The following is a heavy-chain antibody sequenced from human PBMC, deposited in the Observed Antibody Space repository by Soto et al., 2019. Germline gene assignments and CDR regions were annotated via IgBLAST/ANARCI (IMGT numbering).Heavy chain of an antibody. CDR2: INDSGST. CDR3: ARVLTVTTGGYYFDY. CDR1: GGSFSGYY. V-gene: IGHV4-34*01. D-gene: IGHD4-17*01. J-gene: IGHJ4*02. Sequence: QVQLQQWGAGLLKPSETLSLTCAVYGGSFSGYYWSWIRQPQRTGLEWIGEINDSGSTNYNPSLKSRVTISVDTSKNQFSLKLSSVTAADTAVYYCARVLTVTTGGYYFDYWGQGTLVTVSS.